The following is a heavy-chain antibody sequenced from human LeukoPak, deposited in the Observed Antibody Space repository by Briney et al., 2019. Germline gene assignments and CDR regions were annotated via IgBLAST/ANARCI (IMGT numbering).Heavy chain of an antibody. D-gene: IGHD3-22*01. CDR3: AAGPYYDSSGYYYQTRYYYYMDV. Sequence: SVKVSCKASGGTFSSYAISWVRQAPGQELEWMGRIIPIFGTANYAQKFQGRVTITTDESTSTAYMDLSSLRSEDTAVYYCAAGPYYDSSGYYYQTRYYYYMDVWGKGTTVTVSS. CDR1: GGTFSSYA. V-gene: IGHV1-69*05. J-gene: IGHJ6*03. CDR2: IIPIFGTA.